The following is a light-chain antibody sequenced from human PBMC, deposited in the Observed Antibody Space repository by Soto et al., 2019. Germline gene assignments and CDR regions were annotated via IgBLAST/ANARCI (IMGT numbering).Light chain of an antibody. CDR2: EVT. V-gene: IGLV2-14*01. J-gene: IGLJ1*01. Sequence: QSVLTQPAAVSGSLGQSITISCTGTTSDVGGDNYVSWYQQHPGKAPILMIYEVTNRPSGVSNRFSGSKSGNTASLTISGLQVEDEAEYYCGSSTGSTTYVFGTGTKLTVL. CDR3: GSSTGSTTYV. CDR1: TSDVGGDNY.